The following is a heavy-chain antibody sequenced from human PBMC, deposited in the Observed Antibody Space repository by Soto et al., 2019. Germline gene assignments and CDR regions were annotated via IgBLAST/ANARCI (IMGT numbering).Heavy chain of an antibody. CDR1: GLIFSDYH. CDR3: AILGGWSGGSSGMDV. V-gene: IGHV3-72*01. Sequence: EVQLVESGGGLVQPGGSLRLSCAASGLIFSDYHMDWVRQAPGKGLEWVGRIRRNANSYTTEYAASVKGRFTISRYDSKNSLYLQMNSLKYYDKAVDYYAILGGWSGGSSGMDVLTHGTTVPISS. CDR2: IRRNANSYTT. J-gene: IGHJ6*02. D-gene: IGHD6-19*01.